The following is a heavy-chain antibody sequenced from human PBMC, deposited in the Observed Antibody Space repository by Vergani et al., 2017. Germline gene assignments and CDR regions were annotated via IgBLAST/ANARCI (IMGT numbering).Heavy chain of an antibody. CDR1: GYIITELS. D-gene: IGHD4-11*01. J-gene: IGHJ6*03. CDR2: FDPEDGET. V-gene: IGHV1-24*01. Sequence: QVQLVQSGAEVKKPGASVKVSCKVSGYIITELSMHWVRQAPGKGLEWMGGFDPEDGETIYAQKFQGRVTMTEDTSTDTAYMELSSLRSEDTVVYYCATGYSNYDYYYYMDVWGKGTTVTVSS. CDR3: ATGYSNYDYYYYMDV.